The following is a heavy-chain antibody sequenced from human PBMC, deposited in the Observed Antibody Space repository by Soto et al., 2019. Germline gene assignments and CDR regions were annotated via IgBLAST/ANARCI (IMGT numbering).Heavy chain of an antibody. J-gene: IGHJ5*02. D-gene: IGHD2-2*01. CDR1: GFTFSSYS. CDR3: ARDPALIVVVPAAKGWFDP. CDR2: ISSSSSYI. V-gene: IGHV3-21*01. Sequence: TGGSLRLSCAASGFTFSSYSMNWVRQAPGKGLEWVSSISSSSSYIYYADSVKGQFTISRDNAKNSLYLQMNSLRAEDTAVYYCARDPALIVVVPAAKGWFDPWGQGTLVTVSS.